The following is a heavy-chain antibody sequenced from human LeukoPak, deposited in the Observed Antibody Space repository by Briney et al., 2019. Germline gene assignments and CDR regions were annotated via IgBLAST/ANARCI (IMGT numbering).Heavy chain of an antibody. CDR1: GYSFTRYW. D-gene: IGHD3-9*01. J-gene: IGHJ3*02. V-gene: IGHV5-51*01. CDR3: ARHQTYYDILTGYERGDAFDI. CDR2: IYPDGSDT. Sequence: GESLKISCKGSGYSFTRYWIGWVRQMPGKGLEWMGIIYPDGSDTRYRPSFQGQVTISADKSISTAYLQWSSLKASDTAMYYCARHQTYYDILTGYERGDAFDIWGQGTMVTVSS.